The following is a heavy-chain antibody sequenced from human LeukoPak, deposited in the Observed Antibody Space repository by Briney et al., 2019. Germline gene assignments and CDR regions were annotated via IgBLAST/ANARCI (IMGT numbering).Heavy chain of an antibody. CDR1: GGSISSYY. D-gene: IGHD1-26*01. CDR2: IYYSGST. Sequence: SETLSLTCTVSGGSISSYYWSWIRQPPGKGLEWIGYIYYSGSTNYNPSLKSRVTISVDTSKNQFSLKLSSVTAADTAVYYCAKDSNSGVGAFDIWGQGTMVTVSS. J-gene: IGHJ3*02. V-gene: IGHV4-59*01. CDR3: AKDSNSGVGAFDI.